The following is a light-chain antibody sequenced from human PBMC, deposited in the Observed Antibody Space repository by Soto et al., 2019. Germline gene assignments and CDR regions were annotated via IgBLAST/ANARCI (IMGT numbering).Light chain of an antibody. CDR3: CSYAGSYRYV. J-gene: IGLJ1*01. CDR2: DVS. V-gene: IGLV2-11*01. CDR1: SSAVGGYNY. Sequence: QSALTQPRSVSGSPGQSVTISCTGTSSAVGGYNYVSWYQQHPGKAPKLMIYDVSKRPSGVPDRFSGSNSGNTASLTISGLQAEDEADYYCCSYAGSYRYVFGTGTKVTVL.